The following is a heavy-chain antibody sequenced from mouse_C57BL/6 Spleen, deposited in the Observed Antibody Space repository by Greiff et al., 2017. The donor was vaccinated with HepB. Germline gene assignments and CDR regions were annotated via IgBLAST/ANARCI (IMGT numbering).Heavy chain of an antibody. V-gene: IGHV5-4*01. CDR3: ARDGDCFDY. D-gene: IGHD3-3*01. CDR2: ISDGGSYT. CDR1: GFTFSSYA. Sequence: EVKLVESGGGLVKPGGSLKLSCAASGFTFSSYAMSWVRQTPEKRLEWVATISDGGSYTYYPDNVKGRFTISRDNAKNNLYLQMSHLKSEDTAMYYCARDGDCFDYWGQGTTLTVSS. J-gene: IGHJ2*01.